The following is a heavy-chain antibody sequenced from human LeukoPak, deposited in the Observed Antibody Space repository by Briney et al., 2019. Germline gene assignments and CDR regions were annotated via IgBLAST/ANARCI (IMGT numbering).Heavy chain of an antibody. CDR3: TSPGGYSYGYKYYFDY. J-gene: IGHJ4*02. V-gene: IGHV3-15*01. Sequence: PGGSLRLSCAASGFTFSNAWMSWVRQAPGKGLEWVGRIKSKTDGGTTDYAAPVKGRFTISRDDSKNTPYLQMNSLKTEDTAVYYCTSPGGYSYGYKYYFDYWGQGTLVTVSS. CDR1: GFTFSNAW. D-gene: IGHD5-18*01. CDR2: IKSKTDGGTT.